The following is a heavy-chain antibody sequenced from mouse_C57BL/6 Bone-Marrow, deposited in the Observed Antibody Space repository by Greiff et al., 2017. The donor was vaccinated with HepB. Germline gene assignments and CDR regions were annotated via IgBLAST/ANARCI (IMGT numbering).Heavy chain of an antibody. Sequence: EVQRVESGGGLVKPGGSLKLSCAASGFTFSSYAMSWVRQTPEKRLEWVATISDGGSYTYYPDNVKGRFTISRDNAKNNLYLQMSHLKSEDTAMYYCARETVPSEDYFDYWGQGTTLTVSS. V-gene: IGHV5-4*01. J-gene: IGHJ2*01. CDR3: ARETVPSEDYFDY. D-gene: IGHD1-1*01. CDR1: GFTFSSYA. CDR2: ISDGGSYT.